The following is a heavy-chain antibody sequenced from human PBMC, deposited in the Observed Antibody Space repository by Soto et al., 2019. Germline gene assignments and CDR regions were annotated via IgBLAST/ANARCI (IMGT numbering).Heavy chain of an antibody. D-gene: IGHD4-17*01. V-gene: IGHV3-30*18. Sequence: QVQLVESGGGVVQPGRSLRLSCAASGFTFSSYGMHWVRQAPGKGLEWVAVISFDGNTKYYADSVKGRFTISRDNSKNTLYLQMNGLRVEDTAVYFCAKESTVRTAREIDWWGQGTLVIVSS. CDR3: AKESTVRTAREIDW. CDR1: GFTFSSYG. CDR2: ISFDGNTK. J-gene: IGHJ4*02.